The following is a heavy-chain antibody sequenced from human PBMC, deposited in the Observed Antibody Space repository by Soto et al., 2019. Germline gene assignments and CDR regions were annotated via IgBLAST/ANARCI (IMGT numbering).Heavy chain of an antibody. Sequence: QVQLVQSGAEVKKPGASMKVSCKSFGDTFSSQYIHWVRQAPGQGLEWVGLINPSRATTTISQKFQGRVTLTSDTSTRTVYMELSSLRSDDTAIYFCVGGADLEGRYNWFDPWSQGTLVTVSS. J-gene: IGHJ5*02. D-gene: IGHD3-3*01. CDR2: INPSRATT. V-gene: IGHV1-46*01. CDR1: GDTFSSQY. CDR3: VGGADLEGRYNWFDP.